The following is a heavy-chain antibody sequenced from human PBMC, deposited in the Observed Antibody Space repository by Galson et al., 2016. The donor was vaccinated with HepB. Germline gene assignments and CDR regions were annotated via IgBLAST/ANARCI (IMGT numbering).Heavy chain of an antibody. J-gene: IGHJ6*03. D-gene: IGHD2-8*01. CDR1: GLIVSNDY. V-gene: IGHV3-53*01. CDR3: ARDQPRILYGRRYYYMDV. CDR2: LYPGGRI. Sequence: SLRLSCAASGLIVSNDYMNWVRQAPGKGLEWVSVLYPGGRIYYADSVKGRFTISRDSAKNTLYLQMNSVRAEDTAVYYCARDQPRILYGRRYYYMDVWGKGTTVTVSS.